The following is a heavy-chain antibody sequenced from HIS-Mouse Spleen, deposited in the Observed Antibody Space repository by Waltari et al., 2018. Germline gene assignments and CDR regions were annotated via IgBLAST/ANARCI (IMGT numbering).Heavy chain of an antibody. CDR3: AKETGYSSSWYPYCFDY. J-gene: IGHJ4*02. D-gene: IGHD6-13*01. CDR2: ISGSGGST. V-gene: IGHV3-23*01. CDR1: GFTFSSYA. Sequence: EVQLLESGGGLVQPGGSLRLSCAASGFTFSSYAMSWVRQAPGKGLEWVSAISGSGGSTYYADSVKGRFTISRDNSKNTLYLQMNSLRAEDTAVYYCAKETGYSSSWYPYCFDYWGQGTLVTVSS.